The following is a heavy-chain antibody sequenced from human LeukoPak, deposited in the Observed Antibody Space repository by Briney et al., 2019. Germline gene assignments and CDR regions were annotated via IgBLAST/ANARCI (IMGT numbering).Heavy chain of an antibody. D-gene: IGHD5-24*01. CDR2: ISWNSGSI. J-gene: IGHJ4*02. CDR3: AKDRQDMATIRGGLDY. CDR1: GFTFDDYA. Sequence: PGGSLRLSCAASGFTFDDYAMHWVRQAPGKGLEWVSRISWNSGSIGYADSVKGRFTISRDNAKNSLYLQMNSLRAEDTALYYCAKDRQDMATIRGGLDYWGEGTLVTVSS. V-gene: IGHV3-9*01.